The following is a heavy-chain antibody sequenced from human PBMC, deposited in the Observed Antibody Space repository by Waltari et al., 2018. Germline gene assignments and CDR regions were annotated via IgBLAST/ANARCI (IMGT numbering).Heavy chain of an antibody. CDR1: GFTCNSYT. Sequence: QVQLVESGGGVVQPGGSLRLSCAASGFTCNSYTMHWVRQAPGEGLEWMTFIEFDGSNQYYVDSVKGRFIISRDNSKNIVYLQMNSLRPEDTAVYYCVKGEIYGNSPKDWGQGTLVTVSS. D-gene: IGHD3-10*01. CDR2: IEFDGSNQ. V-gene: IGHV3-30*02. J-gene: IGHJ4*02. CDR3: VKGEIYGNSPKD.